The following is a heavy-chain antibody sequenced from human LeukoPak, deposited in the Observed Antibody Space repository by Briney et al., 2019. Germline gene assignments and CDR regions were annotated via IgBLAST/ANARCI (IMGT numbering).Heavy chain of an antibody. Sequence: PSETLSLTCTVSGGSISSHYWSWIRQPPGKGLEWIGYIYYSGSTNYNPSLKSRVTISIDTSKNQFSLKLSSVTAADTAVYYCARRSAYCSGGSCYSEGWFDPWGQGTLVTVSS. CDR2: IYYSGST. D-gene: IGHD2-15*01. CDR1: GGSISSHY. J-gene: IGHJ5*02. CDR3: ARRSAYCSGGSCYSEGWFDP. V-gene: IGHV4-59*08.